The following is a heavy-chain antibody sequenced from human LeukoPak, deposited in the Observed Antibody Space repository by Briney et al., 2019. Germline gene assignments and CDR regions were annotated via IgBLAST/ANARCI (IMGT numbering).Heavy chain of an antibody. V-gene: IGHV3-21*01. CDR2: ISSSSSYI. CDR3: ARDRYGDYVYDY. CDR1: GFTFSSYS. J-gene: IGHJ4*02. Sequence: GGSLRLPCAASGFTFSSYSMNWVRQAPGKGLEWVSSISSSSSYIYYADSVKGRFTISRDNAKNSLYLQMNSLRAEDTAVYYCARDRYGDYVYDYWGQGTLVTVSS. D-gene: IGHD4-17*01.